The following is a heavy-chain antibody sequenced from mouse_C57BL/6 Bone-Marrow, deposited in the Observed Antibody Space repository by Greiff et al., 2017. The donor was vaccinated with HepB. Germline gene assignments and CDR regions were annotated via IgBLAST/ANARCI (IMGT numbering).Heavy chain of an antibody. CDR1: GFTFSSYA. J-gene: IGHJ2*01. D-gene: IGHD1-1*01. CDR2: ISSGGDYI. Sequence: EVQLQESGEGLVKPGGSLKLSCAASGFTFSSYAMSWVRQTPEKRLEWVAYISSGGDYIYYADTVKGRFTISRDNARNTLYLQMSSLKSEDTAMYYCTRGGTTVVAFDYWGQGTTLTVSS. CDR3: TRGGTTVVAFDY. V-gene: IGHV5-9-1*02.